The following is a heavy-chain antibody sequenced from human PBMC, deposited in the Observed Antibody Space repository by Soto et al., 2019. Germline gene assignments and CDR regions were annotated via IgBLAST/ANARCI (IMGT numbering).Heavy chain of an antibody. V-gene: IGHV1-2*04. D-gene: IGHD1-20*01. J-gene: IGHJ6*03. Sequence: EASVKVSCKASGYTFTSYAMHWVRQAPGQRLEWMGWINPNSGGTNYAQKFQGWVTMTRDTSISTAYMELSRLRSDDTAVYYCARDRGGLTGTASYYYYYMDVWGKGTTVTVSS. CDR3: ARDRGGLTGTASYYYYYMDV. CDR1: GYTFTSYA. CDR2: INPNSGGT.